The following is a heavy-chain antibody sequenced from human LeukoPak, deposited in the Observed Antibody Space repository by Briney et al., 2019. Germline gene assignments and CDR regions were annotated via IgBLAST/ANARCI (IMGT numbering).Heavy chain of an antibody. D-gene: IGHD1-26*01. CDR1: GYTLTELS. J-gene: IGHJ4*02. CDR2: FDPEDGET. V-gene: IGHV1-24*01. CDR3: ATDGPSGSYNFDY. Sequence: GASVKVSCKVSGYTLTELSMHWVRQAPGKGLEWMGGFDPEDGETIYARKFQGRVTMTEDTSTDTAYMELSSLRSEDTAVYYCATDGPSGSYNFDYWGQGTLVTVSS.